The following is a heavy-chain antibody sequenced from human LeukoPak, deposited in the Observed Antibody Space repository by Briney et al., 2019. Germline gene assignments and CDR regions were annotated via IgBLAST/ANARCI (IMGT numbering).Heavy chain of an antibody. V-gene: IGHV4-61*02. J-gene: IGHJ6*02. D-gene: IGHD5-18*01. CDR1: GGSISSSSYY. CDR3: ARSQWIRSGMDV. Sequence: SETLSLTCTVSGGSISSSSYYWGWIRQPAGKGLEWIGRIYTSGSTNYNPSLKSRVTMSVDTSKNQFSLKLSSVTAADTAVYYCARSQWIRSGMDVWGQGTTVTVSS. CDR2: IYTSGST.